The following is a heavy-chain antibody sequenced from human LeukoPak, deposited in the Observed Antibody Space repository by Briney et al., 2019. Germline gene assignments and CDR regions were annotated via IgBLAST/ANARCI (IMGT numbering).Heavy chain of an antibody. CDR3: AKPEFSDSGSYYFDY. Sequence: PGGSLTLSCAASGFTFSSYDMHWVRQAPGKGLEWMAYISYDGSNKYYAHSVKGRFTISRDNSKNTLYLQMNSLRAEDTAMYYCAKPEFSDSGSYYFDYSGQGTLVTVSS. D-gene: IGHD1-26*01. CDR1: GFTFSSYD. J-gene: IGHJ4*02. V-gene: IGHV3-30*18. CDR2: ISYDGSNK.